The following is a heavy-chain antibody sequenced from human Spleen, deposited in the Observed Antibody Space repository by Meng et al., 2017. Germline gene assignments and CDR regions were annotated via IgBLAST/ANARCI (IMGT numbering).Heavy chain of an antibody. V-gene: IGHV5-51*01. CDR3: ARRRRYTSGFDI. D-gene: IGHD6-19*01. Sequence: GESLKISCAVSGVSFSGSDIHWVRQASGKGLEWVGIIYPGDSDTRYSPSFQGQVTISADKSVSTAYLQWSSLKASDTAMYYCARRRRYTSGFDIWGQGTMVTVSS. J-gene: IGHJ3*02. CDR1: GVSFSGSD. CDR2: IYPGDSDT.